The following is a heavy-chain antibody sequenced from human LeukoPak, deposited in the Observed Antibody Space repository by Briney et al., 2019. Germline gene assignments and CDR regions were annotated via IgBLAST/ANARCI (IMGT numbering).Heavy chain of an antibody. V-gene: IGHV4-4*07. D-gene: IGHD4-17*01. CDR2: IYISGST. CDR3: ARGSNDYGDYAPSIMAMFFDY. CDR1: GYSISSGYY. Sequence: SETLSLTCTVSGYSISSGYYWSWIRQPAGKGLEWIGHIYISGSTNYNPSLKSRVTMSLDTSKNQFSLKLSSVTAADTAVYYCARGSNDYGDYAPSIMAMFFDYWGQGTLVTVSS. J-gene: IGHJ4*02.